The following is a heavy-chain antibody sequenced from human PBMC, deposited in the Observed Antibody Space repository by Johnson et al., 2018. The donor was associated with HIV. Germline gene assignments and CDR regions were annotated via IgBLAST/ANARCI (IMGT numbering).Heavy chain of an antibody. CDR1: GFIFDDYD. D-gene: IGHD4-11*01. CDR3: ARDGYSNYDRAFDI. J-gene: IGHJ3*02. Sequence: VQLVESGGGVLRRGGSLRLSCEGFGFIFDDYDLSWVRQAPGKGLEWVSGINWNGGSTGYADSVKGRFSIFRDNAKNSLALQMNSLRAEDTALYYCARDGYSNYDRAFDIWGQGTMVTVSS. CDR2: INWNGGST. V-gene: IGHV3-20*04.